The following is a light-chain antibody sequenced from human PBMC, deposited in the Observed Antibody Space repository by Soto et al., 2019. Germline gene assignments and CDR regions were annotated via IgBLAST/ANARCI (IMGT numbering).Light chain of an antibody. V-gene: IGKV3-15*01. CDR2: GAS. CDR1: QSVSSN. CDR3: QQRNTWPPIT. Sequence: EIVMTQSPATLSLSPGDRATLSFRASQSVSSNLAWYQQRPGQAPRLLIYGASTRATGIPARFSGSGSGTEFTLTISSLQPEDFALYYCQQRNTWPPITFGQGTRLEIK. J-gene: IGKJ5*01.